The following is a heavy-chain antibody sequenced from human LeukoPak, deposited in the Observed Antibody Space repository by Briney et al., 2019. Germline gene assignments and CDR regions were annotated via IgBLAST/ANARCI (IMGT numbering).Heavy chain of an antibody. D-gene: IGHD1-7*01. J-gene: IGHJ4*02. CDR3: ARQLGSRYNWNYLDDY. CDR2: IYYSGST. Sequence: PSETLSLTCTVSGGSISSSSYYWGWIRQPPGKGLEWIGGIYYSGSTYYNPSLKSRVTISVDTSKNQFSLKLSSVTAADTAVYYCARQLGSRYNWNYLDDYWGQGTLVTVSS. V-gene: IGHV4-39*01. CDR1: GGSISSSSYY.